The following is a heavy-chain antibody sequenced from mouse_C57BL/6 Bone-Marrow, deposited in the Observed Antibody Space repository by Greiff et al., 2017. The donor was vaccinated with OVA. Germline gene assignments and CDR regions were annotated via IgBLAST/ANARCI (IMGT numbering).Heavy chain of an antibody. Sequence: VQLQQPGAELVRPGSSVKLSCKASGYTFTSYWMHWVKQRPIQGLEWIGNIDPSDSDTHYNQKFKDKATLTVDKSSSTAYMQLSSLTSEDSAVYYWARDSSGYRFADGGQGTLVTVSA. CDR1: GYTFTSYW. CDR3: ARDSSGYRFAD. D-gene: IGHD3-2*02. CDR2: IDPSDSDT. V-gene: IGHV1-52*01. J-gene: IGHJ3*01.